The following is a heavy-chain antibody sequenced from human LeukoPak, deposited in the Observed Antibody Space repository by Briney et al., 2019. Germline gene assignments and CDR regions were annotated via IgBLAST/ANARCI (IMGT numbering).Heavy chain of an antibody. Sequence: LSLTCAVYGGSFSGYYWSWIRQAPGKGLEWVAVISYDGSNKYYADSVKGRFTISRDNSKNTLYLQMNSLRAEDTAVYYCAKHSGSYGELDYWGQGTLVTVSS. CDR2: ISYDGSNK. D-gene: IGHD1-26*01. CDR1: GGSFSGYY. CDR3: AKHSGSYGELDY. V-gene: IGHV3-30*18. J-gene: IGHJ4*02.